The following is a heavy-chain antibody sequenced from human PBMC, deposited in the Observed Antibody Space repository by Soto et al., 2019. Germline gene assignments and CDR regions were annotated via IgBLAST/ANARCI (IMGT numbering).Heavy chain of an antibody. CDR2: INPSGGSA. CDR3: ARDLGVGHSYSYYGTDV. J-gene: IGHJ6*02. V-gene: IGHV1-46*01. D-gene: IGHD3-3*01. CDR1: GYTFTSYY. Sequence: ASVKVSCKAFGYTFTSYYMHWVRQAPGQGLEWMGIINPSGGSAKYAQKFQGRVAMTRDTSTSTVYMDLSSLRSDDTAMYYCARDLGVGHSYSYYGTDVWGQGTTVTV.